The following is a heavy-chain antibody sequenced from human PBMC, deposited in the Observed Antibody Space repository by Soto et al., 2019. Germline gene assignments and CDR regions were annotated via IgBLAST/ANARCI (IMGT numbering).Heavy chain of an antibody. V-gene: IGHV3-74*01. D-gene: IGHD3-3*01. Sequence: GGSLRLSCAASGFTFSSYWMHWVRQAPGKGLVWVSRINSDGSSTSYADSVKGRSTISRDNAKNTLYLQMNSLRAEDTAVYYCARDPLYDSWSGSRGVPFDYWGQGTLVTVSS. CDR1: GFTFSSYW. J-gene: IGHJ4*02. CDR3: ARDPLYDSWSGSRGVPFDY. CDR2: INSDGSST.